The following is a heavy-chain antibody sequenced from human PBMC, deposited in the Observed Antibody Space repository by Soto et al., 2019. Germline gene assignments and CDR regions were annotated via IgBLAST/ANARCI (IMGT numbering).Heavy chain of an antibody. CDR3: ASLSTKGWYFPGVEY. D-gene: IGHD6-19*01. CDR2: IIPVSGKV. Sequence: QVQLEQSAAEVKKPGSSVKVSCKSSGGTFNSYIISWVRKAPGQGLEWMGGIIPVSGKVNYGQKFQDRVTITADTSTTTSYGELRSLTAEDTAVYFCASLSTKGWYFPGVEYWGQGTLVTVSA. J-gene: IGHJ4*01. CDR1: GGTFNSYI. V-gene: IGHV1-69*06.